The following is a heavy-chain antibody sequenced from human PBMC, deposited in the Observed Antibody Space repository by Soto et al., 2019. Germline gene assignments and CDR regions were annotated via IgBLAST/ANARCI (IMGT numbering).Heavy chain of an antibody. CDR3: GRERWGLLDI. D-gene: IGHD7-27*01. J-gene: IGHJ3*02. V-gene: IGHV3-74*01. CDR2: INSDGSIA. Sequence: EVQLVESGGGLVQPGGSLRLSCAASGFTFSDYWMAWARQAPGKGPFWVSRINSDGSIAHYAESVKGRFTISRDNAKNTLWLQVNSLRDDDTAVYYCGRERWGLLDIWGQGAMVTVSS. CDR1: GFTFSDYW.